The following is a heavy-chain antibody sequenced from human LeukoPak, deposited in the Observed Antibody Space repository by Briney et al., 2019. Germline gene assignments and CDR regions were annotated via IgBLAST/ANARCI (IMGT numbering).Heavy chain of an antibody. J-gene: IGHJ3*02. CDR3: ARDLAYGSGTLAFDI. CDR2: IGSAGDT. Sequence: GGSLRLSCAASGFTFSSYDMHWVRQATGKGLEWVSAIGSAGDTYYPGSVKGRFTISRENAKNSLYLQMNSLRAGDTAIYYCARDLAYGSGTLAFDIWGQGTVVTVSS. V-gene: IGHV3-13*01. CDR1: GFTFSSYD. D-gene: IGHD3-10*01.